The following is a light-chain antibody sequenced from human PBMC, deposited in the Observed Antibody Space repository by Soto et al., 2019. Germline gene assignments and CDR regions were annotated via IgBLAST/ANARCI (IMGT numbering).Light chain of an antibody. J-gene: IGLJ1*01. V-gene: IGLV2-23*02. Sequence: QSVLAQPASVSGSPEQSITISCTGTSSDAGTYNLVSWYQQHPGKAPKLIIYEVTERPSGISNRFSGSKFGNTASLTISGLLPEDEADYYCCSYGGSSTFPYVFGTGTKVTVL. CDR2: EVT. CDR1: SSDAGTYNL. CDR3: CSYGGSSTFPYV.